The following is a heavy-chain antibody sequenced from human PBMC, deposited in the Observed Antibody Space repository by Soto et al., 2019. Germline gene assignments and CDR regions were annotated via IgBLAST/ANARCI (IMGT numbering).Heavy chain of an antibody. D-gene: IGHD3-22*01. CDR2: IIPIFGTA. CDR1: GGTFSSYA. J-gene: IGHJ4*02. CDR3: ARTRPNYYDSSGNPTGYFDY. Sequence: QVQLVQSGAEVKKPGSSVKVSCKASGGTFSSYAISWVRQAPGQGLEWMGGIIPIFGTANYAQKFQGRVTITADESTSTAYMELSSLRSEDTAVYYCARTRPNYYDSSGNPTGYFDYWGQGTLVTVSS. V-gene: IGHV1-69*01.